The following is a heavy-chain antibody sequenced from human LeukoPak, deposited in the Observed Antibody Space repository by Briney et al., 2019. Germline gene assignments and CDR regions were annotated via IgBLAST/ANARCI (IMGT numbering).Heavy chain of an antibody. D-gene: IGHD6-19*01. J-gene: IGHJ4*02. CDR1: GASITGSHDY. CDR2: VYYSGGT. Sequence: SETLSLTCTVSGASITGSHDYWAWIRQPPGKGLEWIGRVYYSGGTHYNPSLESRLTISVDTSKNQFSLKLKSVSAADTAVYYCARLGDNSGGTYFDYWGQGTLVTVSS. V-gene: IGHV4-39*01. CDR3: ARLGDNSGGTYFDY.